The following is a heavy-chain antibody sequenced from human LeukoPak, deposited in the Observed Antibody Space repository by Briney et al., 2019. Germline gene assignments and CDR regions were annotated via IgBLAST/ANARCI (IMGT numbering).Heavy chain of an antibody. CDR1: GYTFTNYD. D-gene: IGHD3-10*01. V-gene: IGHV1-18*01. CDR2: ISAYNDNT. Sequence: EASVKVSCKASGYTFTNYDITWVRQAPGQGLEWMGWISAYNDNTNFAQKLQGRVTMTTDTSTSTAYMELRSLRSDDTAVYYYARPSLWFGELLGMDVWGQGTTVTVSS. CDR3: ARPSLWFGELLGMDV. J-gene: IGHJ6*02.